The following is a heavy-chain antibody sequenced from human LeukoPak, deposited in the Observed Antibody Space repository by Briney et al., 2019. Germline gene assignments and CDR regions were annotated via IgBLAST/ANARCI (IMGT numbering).Heavy chain of an antibody. V-gene: IGHV4-59*01. CDR1: GGSISSYY. J-gene: IGHJ4*02. Sequence: SETLSLTCTVSGGSISSYYWSWIRQPPGKGLEWIGYIYYSGSTNYNPSLKSRVTISVDTSKNQFSLKLSSVTAADTAMYYCARHVWDHSTDYWGQGTLVTVSS. D-gene: IGHD2-8*01. CDR2: IYYSGST. CDR3: ARHVWDHSTDY.